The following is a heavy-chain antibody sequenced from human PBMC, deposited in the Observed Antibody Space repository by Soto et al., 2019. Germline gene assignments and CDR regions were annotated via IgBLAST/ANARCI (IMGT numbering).Heavy chain of an antibody. CDR1: GYSFTTYG. V-gene: IGHV1-18*01. CDR3: ARRSRVPTSRAGDDY. J-gene: IGHJ4*02. D-gene: IGHD6-6*01. CDR2: ISGYTGDT. Sequence: QVQLVQSGAEVKETGASVKVSCKASGYSFTTYGISWVRQTPGQGLEWMGWISGYTGDTVYAQKFRGRVTMTTDTSTTTAYMELRSLTSDDTAVYYCARRSRVPTSRAGDDYWGQGTLVTVSS.